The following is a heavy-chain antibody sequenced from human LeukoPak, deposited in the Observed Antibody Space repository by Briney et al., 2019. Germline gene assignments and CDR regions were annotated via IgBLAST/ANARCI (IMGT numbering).Heavy chain of an antibody. D-gene: IGHD3-22*01. CDR1: GGTFSSYA. J-gene: IGHJ4*02. V-gene: IGHV1-69*01. CDR3: ASGYYDSSGYYYYDN. CDR2: IIPIFGTA. Sequence: ASVKVSCKASGGTFSSYAISWVRQAPGQGLEWMGGIIPIFGTANYAQKFQGRVTITADESTSTAYMELSSLRSEDTAVYYCASGYYDSSGYYYYDNWGQGTLDTVSS.